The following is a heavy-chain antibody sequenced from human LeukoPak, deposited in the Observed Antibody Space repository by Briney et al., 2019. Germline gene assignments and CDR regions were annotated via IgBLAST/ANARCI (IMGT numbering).Heavy chain of an antibody. CDR1: GYTFTSYY. D-gene: IGHD3-22*01. V-gene: IGHV1-46*01. CDR2: INPSGDST. J-gene: IGHJ4*02. Sequence: ASVKVSCKASGYTFTSYYMHWVRQAPGQGLEWMGIINPSGDSTSYAQKFQGRVTMTRDTSTSTVYMELSSLRSEDTAVYYCARDGGDYYDSSGYYYWGQGTLVTVSS. CDR3: ARDGGDYYDSSGYYY.